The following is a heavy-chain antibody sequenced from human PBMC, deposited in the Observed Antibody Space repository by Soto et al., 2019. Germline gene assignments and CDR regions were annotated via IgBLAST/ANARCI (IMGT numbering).Heavy chain of an antibody. J-gene: IGHJ6*02. Sequence: QVQMQQSGPRLVKPSETLSLTCTVSSGPTRSHNWGWIRQSPGRGLEWIGYVYYTGGTSYNPSLNSRVTISADTSTNHISLTLSSVTAADTAIYYCVRQGIDYLHGLVDVWGQGTAVSVSS. CDR1: SGPTRSHN. CDR3: VRQGIDYLHGLVDV. CDR2: VYYTGGT. V-gene: IGHV4-59*08. D-gene: IGHD1-26*01.